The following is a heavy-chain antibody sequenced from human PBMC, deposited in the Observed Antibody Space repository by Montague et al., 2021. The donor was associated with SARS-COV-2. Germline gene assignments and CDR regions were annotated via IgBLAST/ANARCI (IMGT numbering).Heavy chain of an antibody. J-gene: IGHJ5*02. D-gene: IGHD6-19*01. V-gene: IGHV4-31*03. CDR3: ARVAVAGFPRFDP. CDR1: GGSISSGGYY. CDR2: IYYSGST. Sequence: TLSLTCTVSGGSISSGGYYWSWIRQHPGKGLEWIGYIYYSGSTYYNPSLKSRVTISVDTSKNQFSLKLSSVTAADTAVYYCARVAVAGFPRFDPWGQGTLVTVSS.